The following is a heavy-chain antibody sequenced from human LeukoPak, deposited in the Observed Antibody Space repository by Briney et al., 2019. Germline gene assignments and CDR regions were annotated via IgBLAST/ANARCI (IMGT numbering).Heavy chain of an antibody. CDR2: IIPILGIA. Sequence: ASVKVSCEASGGTFSSYAISWVRQAPGQGLEWMGRIIPILGIANYAQKFQGRVTITADKSTSTAYMELSSLRSEDTAVYYCARVYYSSGWSNWGQGTLVTVSS. V-gene: IGHV1-69*04. CDR3: ARVYYSSGWSN. D-gene: IGHD6-19*01. CDR1: GGTFSSYA. J-gene: IGHJ4*02.